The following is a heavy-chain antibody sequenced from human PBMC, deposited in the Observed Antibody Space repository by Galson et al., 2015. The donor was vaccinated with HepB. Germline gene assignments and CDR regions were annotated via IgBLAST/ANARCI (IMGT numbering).Heavy chain of an antibody. CDR2: MKEDGSKK. CDR1: GFPFRTYW. D-gene: IGHD5-12*01. V-gene: IGHV3-7*03. Sequence: SLRLSCAASGFPFRTYWMTWVRQAPGKGLEWVANMKEDGSKKYYVESAKGRFTISRDNAKISLYLHMDSLRAEDTAVYYCARDDPGYGGYHLWGQGTLVTVSS. CDR3: ARDDPGYGGYHL. J-gene: IGHJ4*02.